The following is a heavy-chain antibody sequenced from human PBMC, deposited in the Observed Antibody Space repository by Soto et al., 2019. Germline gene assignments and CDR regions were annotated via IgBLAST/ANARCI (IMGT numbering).Heavy chain of an antibody. Sequence: GGSLRLSCVGSGFMFRHFGMHWVRQAPGKALEWVAFISYEGISKYYGDSLKDRFTISRDNSKNTLYLQMNSLRPADTAFYYCARNRGGSDGVLFDPWGQGSLVTVSS. D-gene: IGHD1-26*01. CDR1: GFMFRHFG. J-gene: IGHJ5*02. CDR2: ISYEGISK. CDR3: ARNRGGSDGVLFDP. V-gene: IGHV3-30*03.